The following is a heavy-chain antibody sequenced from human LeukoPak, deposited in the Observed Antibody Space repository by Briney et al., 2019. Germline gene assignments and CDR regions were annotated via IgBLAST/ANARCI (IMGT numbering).Heavy chain of an antibody. CDR1: GGTFSSYA. CDR3: ARKNSGSYWSWFDP. Sequence: SVKVSCKASGGTFSSYAISWVRQAPGQGLEWMGGIIPIFGTANYAQKFQGRVTITTDESTSTAYMELSSLRFEDTAVYYCARKNSGSYWSWFDPWGQGTLVTVSS. CDR2: IIPIFGTA. D-gene: IGHD1-26*01. J-gene: IGHJ5*02. V-gene: IGHV1-69*05.